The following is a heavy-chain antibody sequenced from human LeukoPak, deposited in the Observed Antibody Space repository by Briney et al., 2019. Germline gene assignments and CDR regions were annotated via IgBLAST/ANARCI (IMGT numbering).Heavy chain of an antibody. D-gene: IGHD3-16*01. CDR2: ISGSGGST. CDR1: GFTFSSYA. Sequence: GGSLRLSCAASGFTFSSYALSWVRQAPGKGLEWVSAISGSGGSTYYADSVKGRFTISRDNSRDTLYLQMNSLRAEDTAVYYCAKGYYDYVWGSYYFDYWGQGTLVTVSS. CDR3: AKGYYDYVWGSYYFDY. J-gene: IGHJ4*02. V-gene: IGHV3-23*01.